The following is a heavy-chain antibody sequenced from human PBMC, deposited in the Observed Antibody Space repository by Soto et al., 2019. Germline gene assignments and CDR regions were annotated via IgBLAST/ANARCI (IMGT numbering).Heavy chain of an antibody. D-gene: IGHD2-21*02. J-gene: IGHJ4*02. V-gene: IGHV3-30-3*01. CDR3: ARDRVVTAIRNYLDY. CDR2: ISYDGSNK. Sequence: GGSLRLSCAASGFTFSSYAMSWVRQAPGKGLEWVAVISYDGSNKYYADSVKGRFTISRDNSKNTLYLQMNSLRAEDTAVYYCARDRVVTAIRNYLDYWGQGTLVTVSS. CDR1: GFTFSSYA.